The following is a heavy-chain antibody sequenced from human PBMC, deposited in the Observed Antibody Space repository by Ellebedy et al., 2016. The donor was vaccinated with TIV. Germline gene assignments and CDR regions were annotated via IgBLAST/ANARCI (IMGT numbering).Heavy chain of an antibody. D-gene: IGHD3-10*01. J-gene: IGHJ4*02. CDR1: GGSISSYY. V-gene: IGHV4-59*01. CDR2: IYYSGSN. Sequence: MPSETLSLTCTVSGGSISSYYWSWIRQPPGKGLEWIGYIYYSGSNNYNPSLKSRVTISVDTSKNQFSLKLSSVTAADTAVYYCARWFGELFDYWGQGTLVTVSS. CDR3: ARWFGELFDY.